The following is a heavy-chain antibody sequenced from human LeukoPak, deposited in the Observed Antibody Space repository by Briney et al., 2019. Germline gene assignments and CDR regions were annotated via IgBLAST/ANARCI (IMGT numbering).Heavy chain of an antibody. CDR3: AKLRN. D-gene: IGHD3-16*01. CDR2: IKQDGSEK. CDR1: EFTFSSYW. J-gene: IGHJ4*02. V-gene: IGHV3-7*03. Sequence: GGSLRLSCAASEFTFSSYWMSWVRQAPGKGLEWVANIKQDGSEKYYVDSVKGRFTISRDNSKNTLYLQMDSLRAEDTAVYYCAKLRNWGQGTLVTVSS.